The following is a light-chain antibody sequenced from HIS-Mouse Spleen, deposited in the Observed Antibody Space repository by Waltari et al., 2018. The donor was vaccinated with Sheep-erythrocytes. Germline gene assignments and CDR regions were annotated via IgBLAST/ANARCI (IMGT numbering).Light chain of an antibody. V-gene: IGLV2-11*01. CDR3: CSYAGSYNHV. CDR2: DVS. CDR1: SADFGGYNC. J-gene: IGLJ1*01. Sequence: QSALTQPRSVSGSPGPSVTISCTRTSADFGGYNCCSWYQQHPGKAPKLMIYDVSKRPSGVPDRFSGSKSGNTASLTISGLQAEDEADYYCCSYAGSYNHVFATGTKVTVL.